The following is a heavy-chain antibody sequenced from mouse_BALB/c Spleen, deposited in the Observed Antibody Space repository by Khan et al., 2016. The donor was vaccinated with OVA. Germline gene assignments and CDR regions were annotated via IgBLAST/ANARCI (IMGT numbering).Heavy chain of an antibody. CDR2: INTYTGEP. J-gene: IGHJ4*01. D-gene: IGHD4-1*01. Sequence: QIQLVQSGPELKKPGETVKISCKASGYTFTNNGMNWVKQNPGKGLKWMGWINTYTGEPTYVNDFKGRFAFSLETSATTAYLQINNLKNEDTATYFCARVGYAGTMDYWGQVTSVTVSS. CDR1: GYTFTNNG. CDR3: ARVGYAGTMDY. V-gene: IGHV9-3-1*01.